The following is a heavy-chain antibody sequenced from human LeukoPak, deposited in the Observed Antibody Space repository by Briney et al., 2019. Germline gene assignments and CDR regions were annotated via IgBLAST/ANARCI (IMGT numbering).Heavy chain of an antibody. CDR3: AKGIPADY. V-gene: IGHV3-30*18. D-gene: IGHD2-2*01. CDR1: GFTFSSYG. CDR2: ISYDGSNK. J-gene: IGHJ4*02. Sequence: PGGSLRLSCAASGFTFSSYGMHWVRQAPGKGLEWVAIISYDGSNKYYADSVKGRFTISRDNSKNTLYLQMDSLRAEDTAIYYCAKGIPADYWGQGTLVTVSS.